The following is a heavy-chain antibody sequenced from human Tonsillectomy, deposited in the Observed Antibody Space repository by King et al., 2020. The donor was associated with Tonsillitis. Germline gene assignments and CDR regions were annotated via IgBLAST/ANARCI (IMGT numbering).Heavy chain of an antibody. J-gene: IGHJ4*02. V-gene: IGHV4-39*01. CDR2: MYYSGTI. D-gene: IGHD1-26*01. Sequence: QLQESGPGIVKPSGTLSLTCTVSGGSISSRDHYWAWIRQPPGKGLDWMGYMYYSGTIFYNPSLKSRITISGGTSENRFSLRLSSVTAADTAVYFCARYVSGSFDYWGQGALVTVSS. CDR3: ARYVSGSFDY. CDR1: GGSISSRDHY.